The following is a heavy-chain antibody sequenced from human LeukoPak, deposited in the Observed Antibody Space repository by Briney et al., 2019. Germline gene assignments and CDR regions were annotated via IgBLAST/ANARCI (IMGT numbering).Heavy chain of an antibody. D-gene: IGHD5-18*01. V-gene: IGHV1-2*06. CDR1: XXXXXGXX. CDR3: ARGEYSYGPFDY. J-gene: IGHJ4*02. CDR2: INPNSGGT. Sequence: LXXSCKASXXXXXGXXMHWXRXAXGQGLXXMGLINPNSGGTNYAQKFQGRVTMTRDTSISTAYMELSRLRSDDTAVYYCARGEYSYGPFDYWGQGTLVTVSS.